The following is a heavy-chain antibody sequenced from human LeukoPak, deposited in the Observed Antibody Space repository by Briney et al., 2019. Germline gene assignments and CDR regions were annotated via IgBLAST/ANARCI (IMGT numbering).Heavy chain of an antibody. J-gene: IGHJ4*02. CDR2: IDPSDSYT. CDR1: GYSFTTYW. V-gene: IGHV5-10-1*04. CDR3: ARPTIVGATVYFDY. Sequence: GESLRISCKGSGYSFTTYWISWVRQMPVKGLEWMGRIDPSDSYTNYSPSFQGQVTISADKSISTAYLQWSSLKASDTAMYYCARPTIVGATVYFDYWGQGTLVTVSS. D-gene: IGHD1-26*01.